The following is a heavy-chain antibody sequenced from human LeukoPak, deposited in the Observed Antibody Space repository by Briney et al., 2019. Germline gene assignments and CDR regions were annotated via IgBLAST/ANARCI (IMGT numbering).Heavy chain of an antibody. J-gene: IGHJ4*02. V-gene: IGHV3-53*01. CDR2: IYTDGLT. CDR3: ARDNAPAGGGLDY. D-gene: IGHD2-2*01. CDR1: GFTVSSNH. Sequence: SGGSLRLSCAASGFTVSSNHMTWVRQAPGKGLEWVSEIYTDGLTFYADSVTGRFTISRDNSKNTVYLQMNSLGVEDTARYYCARDNAPAGGGLDYWGQGTLVTVSS.